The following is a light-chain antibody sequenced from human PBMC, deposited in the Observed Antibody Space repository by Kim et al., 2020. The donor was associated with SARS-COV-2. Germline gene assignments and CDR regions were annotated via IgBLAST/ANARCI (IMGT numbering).Light chain of an antibody. J-gene: IGLJ3*02. Sequence: QSVTISCTGTSSDVGSYNRVSWYQQTPGTAPKLMIYEVSNRPSGVPDRFSGSKSGNTASLTISGLQAEDEADYYCSSYTSSNTWVFGGGTQLTVL. V-gene: IGLV2-18*02. CDR3: SSYTSSNTWV. CDR2: EVS. CDR1: SSDVGSYNR.